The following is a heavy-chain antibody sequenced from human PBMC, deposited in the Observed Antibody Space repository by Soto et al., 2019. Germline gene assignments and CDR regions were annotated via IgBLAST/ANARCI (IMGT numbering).Heavy chain of an antibody. CDR1: GGSFSGYY. J-gene: IGHJ6*03. V-gene: IGHV4-34*01. Sequence: SETLSLACAVYGGSFSGYYWSWIRQPPGKGLEWIGEINHSGSTNYNPSLKSRVTISVDTSKNQSSLKLGSVTAADTVVYYCARAERTIFGAMDVWGKGTTVTVSS. D-gene: IGHD3-3*01. CDR2: INHSGST. CDR3: ARAERTIFGAMDV.